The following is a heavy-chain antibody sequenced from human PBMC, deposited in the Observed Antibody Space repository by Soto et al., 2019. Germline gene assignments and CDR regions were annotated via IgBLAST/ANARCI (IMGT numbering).Heavy chain of an antibody. CDR2: ISSSSSYI. J-gene: IGHJ1*01. Sequence: EVQLVESGGGLVKPGGSLRLSCAASGFTFSSYSMNWVRQAPGKGLEWVSSISSSSSYIYYADSVKGRFTISRDNAKNSLYLQMNSLRAEDTAVYYCARGEVVAATSESFQHWGQGTLVTVSS. CDR1: GFTFSSYS. D-gene: IGHD2-15*01. CDR3: ARGEVVAATSESFQH. V-gene: IGHV3-21*01.